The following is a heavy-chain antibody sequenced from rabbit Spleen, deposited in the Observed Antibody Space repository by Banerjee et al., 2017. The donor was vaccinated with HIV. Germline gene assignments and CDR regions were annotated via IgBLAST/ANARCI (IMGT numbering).Heavy chain of an antibody. D-gene: IGHD8-1*01. V-gene: IGHV1S40*01. CDR3: ARDTGSSFSSYGMDL. J-gene: IGHJ6*01. CDR2: ISLGSGDKT. Sequence: QSLEESGGDLVKPGASLTLTCKASGLDFSSNYWICWVRQAPGKGLEWSACISLGSGDKTYYASWAKGRFTISRTSSTTVTLQMTSLTAADTATYFCARDTGSSFSSYGMDLWGPGTLVTVS. CDR1: GLDFSSNYW.